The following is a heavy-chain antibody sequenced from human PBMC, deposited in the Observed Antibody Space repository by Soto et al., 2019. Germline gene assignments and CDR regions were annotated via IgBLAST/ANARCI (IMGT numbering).Heavy chain of an antibody. Sequence: PGGSLRLSCAASGFTFSNAWMNWVRQAPGKGLEWVGRIKSKTDGGTTDYAAPVKGRLTISRDDSKNTLYLQMNSLKTEDTAVYYCTTSGGYGSTNWFDPWGQATLVTVSS. J-gene: IGHJ5*02. CDR3: TTSGGYGSTNWFDP. CDR2: IKSKTDGGTT. V-gene: IGHV3-15*07. CDR1: GFTFSNAW. D-gene: IGHD3-10*01.